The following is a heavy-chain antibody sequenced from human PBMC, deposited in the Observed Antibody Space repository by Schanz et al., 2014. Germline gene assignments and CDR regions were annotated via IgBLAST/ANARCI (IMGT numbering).Heavy chain of an antibody. D-gene: IGHD3-10*01. V-gene: IGHV1-8*02. Sequence: QVQLVQSGAEVKKPGASVKVSCKASGYTFTSYGISWVRQAPGQGLEWLGWMNPDSGNTGYAQKFRGRVTMTRNTSMSTAYIELHILTSEDTAVYYCARAKRFGDMDVWGQGTTVTVSS. CDR3: ARAKRFGDMDV. CDR1: GYTFTSYG. J-gene: IGHJ6*02. CDR2: MNPDSGNT.